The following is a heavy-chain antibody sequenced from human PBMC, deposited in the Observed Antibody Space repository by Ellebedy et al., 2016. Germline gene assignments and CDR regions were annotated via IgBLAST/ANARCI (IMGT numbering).Heavy chain of an antibody. Sequence: GESLKISXPASGSILSHNYMNWVRQAPGKGLEWVADLNPGGAAYYVGSVQGRFTISRDNSKNTMFLQVNSLRVDDTAVYYCASGPPGYGGYRDWGQGTLVTVSS. J-gene: IGHJ4*02. CDR1: GSILSHNY. CDR2: LNPGGAA. CDR3: ASGPPGYGGYRD. V-gene: IGHV3-66*01. D-gene: IGHD4-23*01.